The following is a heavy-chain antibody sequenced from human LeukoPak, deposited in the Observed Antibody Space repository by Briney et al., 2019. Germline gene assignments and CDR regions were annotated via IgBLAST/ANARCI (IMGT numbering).Heavy chain of an antibody. CDR2: IRYDGSNK. J-gene: IGHJ6*03. V-gene: IGHV3-30*02. Sequence: GGSLRLSCAASGFTFSSYGMHWVRQAPGKGLEWVAFIRYDGSNKYYADSVKGRFTISRDNSKNTPYLQMNSLRAEDTAVYYCAKEGDYSISYMDVWGKGTTVTVSS. CDR3: AKEGDYSISYMDV. D-gene: IGHD4-11*01. CDR1: GFTFSSYG.